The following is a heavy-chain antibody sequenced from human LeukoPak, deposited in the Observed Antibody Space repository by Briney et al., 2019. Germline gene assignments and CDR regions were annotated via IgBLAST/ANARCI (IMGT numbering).Heavy chain of an antibody. CDR3: ARLRPPADY. V-gene: IGHV4-59*01. CDR2: IYYSGST. Sequence: SETLPLTCTVSGGSISSYYWSWIRQPPGKGLEWIGYIYYSGSTNYNPSLKSRVTISVDTSKNQFSLKLSPVTAADTAVYYCARLRPPADYWGQGTLGTVSS. CDR1: GGSISSYY. J-gene: IGHJ4*02.